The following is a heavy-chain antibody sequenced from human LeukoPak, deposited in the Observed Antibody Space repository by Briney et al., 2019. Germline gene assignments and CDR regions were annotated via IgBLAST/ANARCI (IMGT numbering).Heavy chain of an antibody. D-gene: IGHD3-3*01. J-gene: IGHJ6*02. CDR1: GVSFSGYY. CDR3: ARGPHYDFWSGSYYYGMDV. V-gene: IGHV4-34*01. CDR2: INHSGST. Sequence: SETLSLTCAVYGVSFSGYYWSWIRQPPGKGLEWIGEINHSGSTNYNPSLKSRVTISVDTSKNQFSLKLSSVTAADTAVYYCARGPHYDFWSGSYYYGMDVWGQGTTVTVSS.